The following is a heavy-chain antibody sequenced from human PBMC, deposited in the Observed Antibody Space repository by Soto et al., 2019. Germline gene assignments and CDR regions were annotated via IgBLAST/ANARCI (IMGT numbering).Heavy chain of an antibody. CDR3: ARDLRSGLFDY. J-gene: IGHJ4*02. V-gene: IGHV4-59*01. CDR2: IYYSGST. Sequence: SETLSLTCTVSGGSIISYYWSWIRQPPWKGLEWIGYIYYSGSTNYNPSLKSRVTISVDTSKNQFSLKLSSVTAADTAVYYCARDLRSGLFDYWGQGTLVTVSS. D-gene: IGHD6-25*01. CDR1: GGSIISYY.